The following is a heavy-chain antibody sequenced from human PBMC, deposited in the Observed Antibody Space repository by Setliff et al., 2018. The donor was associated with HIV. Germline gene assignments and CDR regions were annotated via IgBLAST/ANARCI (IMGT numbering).Heavy chain of an antibody. D-gene: IGHD4-17*01. CDR2: IYHSGST. J-gene: IGHJ4*02. CDR3: ARGGTVTPYYFDY. CDR1: GGSISSGGYS. Sequence: SETLSLTCAVSGGSISSGGYSWSWIRQPPGKGLEWIGYIYHSGSTYYNPSLKSRVTISVDRSKNQFSLKLSSVTAADTAVYYCARGGTVTPYYFDYWGQGTLVTVSS. V-gene: IGHV4-30-2*01.